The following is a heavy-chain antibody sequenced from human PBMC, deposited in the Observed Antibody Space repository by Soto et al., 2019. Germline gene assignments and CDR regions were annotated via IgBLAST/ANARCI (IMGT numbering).Heavy chain of an antibody. CDR1: GGSFSGYY. CDR2: INHSGST. D-gene: IGHD3-22*01. V-gene: IGHV4-34*01. CDR3: ARSSVVGGGYYYAY. Sequence: CAVYGGSFSGYYWSWIRQPPGKGLEWIGEINHSGSTNYNPSLKSRVTISVDTSKNQFSLKLSSVTAADTAVYYCARSSVVGGGYYYAYWGQGTLVTVSS. J-gene: IGHJ4*02.